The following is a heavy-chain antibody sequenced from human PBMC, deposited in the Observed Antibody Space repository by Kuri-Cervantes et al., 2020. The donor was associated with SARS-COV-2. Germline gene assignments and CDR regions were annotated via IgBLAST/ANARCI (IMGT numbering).Heavy chain of an antibody. Sequence: SETLSLTFAVYGGSFSGYDWGWIRQPPGKGLEWIGEINHCGSTNYNPSLKSRVTISVDTSKNQFSLKLSSVTAADTAVYYCARDRTGGSDFDYWGQGTLVTVSS. CDR2: INHCGST. V-gene: IGHV4-34*01. D-gene: IGHD1-26*01. CDR3: ARDRTGGSDFDY. J-gene: IGHJ4*02. CDR1: GGSFSGYD.